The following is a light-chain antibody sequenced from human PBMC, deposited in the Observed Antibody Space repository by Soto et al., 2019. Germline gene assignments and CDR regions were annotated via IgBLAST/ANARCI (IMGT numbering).Light chain of an antibody. J-gene: IGKJ1*01. CDR1: QSVSSSY. V-gene: IGKV3-20*01. CDR3: QQYGSSRWT. Sequence: EIVLTQSPGTLSLSPGERATLSCRASQSVSSSYLAWYQQKPGQAPRLLIYGASSRATGIPDTFSGSGSGTDLTLTISRLEPEDFAVYYCQQYGSSRWTFGQGTKVEIK. CDR2: GAS.